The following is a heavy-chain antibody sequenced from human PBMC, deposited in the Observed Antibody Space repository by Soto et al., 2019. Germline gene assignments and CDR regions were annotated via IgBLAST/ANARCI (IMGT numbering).Heavy chain of an antibody. CDR3: ARGKSPPLFDP. CDR1: GGSISSGGYY. J-gene: IGHJ5*02. Sequence: SETLSLTCTVSGGSISSGGYYWSWIRQHPGKGLEWIGYIYYSGSTYYNPSLKSRVTISVDTSKNQFSLKLSSVTAADTAVYYCARGKSPPLFDPWGQGTLVTVSS. V-gene: IGHV4-31*03. CDR2: IYYSGST.